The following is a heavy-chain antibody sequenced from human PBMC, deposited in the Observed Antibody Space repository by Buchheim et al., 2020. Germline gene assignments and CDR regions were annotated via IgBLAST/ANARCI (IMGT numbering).Heavy chain of an antibody. J-gene: IGHJ6*02. D-gene: IGHD3-10*01. CDR2: IIPILGIA. CDR1: GGTFSSYT. Sequence: QVQLVQSGAEVKKPGSSVKVSCKASGGTFSSYTISWVRQAPGQGLEWMGRIIPILGIANYAQKFQGRVTITADKSTSTAYMELSSLRSEDTAVYYCARGWFRELSIQAYPYYYYGMDVWGQGTT. V-gene: IGHV1-69*02. CDR3: ARGWFRELSIQAYPYYYYGMDV.